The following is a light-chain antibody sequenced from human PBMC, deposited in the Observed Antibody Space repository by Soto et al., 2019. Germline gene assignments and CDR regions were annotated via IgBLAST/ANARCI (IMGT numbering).Light chain of an antibody. J-gene: IGLJ1*01. CDR3: AAWDDSLNGYV. V-gene: IGLV1-44*01. CDR1: SSNIGSNT. Sequence: QSALTQPPSASGTPGQRVTISCSGSSSNIGSNTVNWYQQLPGTAPKLLIYSNNQRPSGVPDQFSGSKSGTSASLAISGLQSEDEADYYCAAWDDSLNGYVFGTGTKVTVL. CDR2: SNN.